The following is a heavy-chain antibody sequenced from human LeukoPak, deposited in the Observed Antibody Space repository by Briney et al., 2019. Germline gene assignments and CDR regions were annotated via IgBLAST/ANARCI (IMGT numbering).Heavy chain of an antibody. V-gene: IGHV3-30*04. Sequence: GRSLRLSCTASGLTFSHYAMHWVRQAPGKGLDWVGVISTDGMRKFYGDSVKGRFTISRDNSKSTLYLEMDSLRPEDTAVYYCAKDFCTNGVCYLNNWGQGTLVTVSS. CDR2: ISTDGMRK. D-gene: IGHD2-8*01. J-gene: IGHJ4*02. CDR3: AKDFCTNGVCYLNN. CDR1: GLTFSHYA.